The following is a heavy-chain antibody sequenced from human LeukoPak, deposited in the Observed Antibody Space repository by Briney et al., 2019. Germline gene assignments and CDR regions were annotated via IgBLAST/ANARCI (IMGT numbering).Heavy chain of an antibody. J-gene: IGHJ4*02. D-gene: IGHD1-14*01. CDR3: AKDTVSQAYYFDY. CDR2: ISSSSSYI. CDR1: GFTFSSYS. Sequence: GGSLRLSCAASGFTFSSYSMNWVRRAPGKGLEWVSSISSSSSYIYYADSVKGRFTISRDNAKNTLYLQMNSLRAEDTAVYYCAKDTVSQAYYFDYWGQGTLVTVSS. V-gene: IGHV3-21*01.